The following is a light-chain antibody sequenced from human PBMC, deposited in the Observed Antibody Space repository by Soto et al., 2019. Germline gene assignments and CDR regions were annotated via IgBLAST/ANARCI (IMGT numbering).Light chain of an antibody. J-gene: IGLJ1*01. CDR2: GVS. CDR3: SSYTSSSIHYV. V-gene: IGLV2-14*01. Sequence: QSALTQPASVSGSPGQSITISCTGTSSDVGGYNYVSWYQQHPGKAPKLMIYGVSNRPSGVSNRFAGSKSGNTASLTISGLQAEDEADYYCSSYTSSSIHYVFGTGTKLTLL. CDR1: SSDVGGYNY.